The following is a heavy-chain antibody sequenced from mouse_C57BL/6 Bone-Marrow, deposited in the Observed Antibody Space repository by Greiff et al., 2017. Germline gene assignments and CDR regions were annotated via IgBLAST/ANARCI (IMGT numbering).Heavy chain of an antibody. D-gene: IGHD1-1*01. Sequence: VQLQQSGAELVKPGASVKLSCTASGFNIKDYYMHWVKQRTEQGLEWIGRIDPEDGETKYAPKFQGKATITADTSSNTAYLQLSMLTAEYTAVYYCASITTVVAKGYFDVWGTGTTVTVSS. CDR1: GFNIKDYY. CDR2: IDPEDGET. J-gene: IGHJ1*03. V-gene: IGHV14-2*01. CDR3: ASITTVVAKGYFDV.